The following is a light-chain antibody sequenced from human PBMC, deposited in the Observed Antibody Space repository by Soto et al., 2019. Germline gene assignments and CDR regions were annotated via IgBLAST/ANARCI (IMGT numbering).Light chain of an antibody. Sequence: DIQMTQSPSTLSASVGDRVTITCRASQSISSWLAWYPQKPGKAPKLLIYDASSLESGVPSRFSGSGSGTEFTLTISSLQPDDFATYYCQQYNSYPAFGQGTKVEIK. V-gene: IGKV1-5*01. J-gene: IGKJ1*01. CDR1: QSISSW. CDR3: QQYNSYPA. CDR2: DAS.